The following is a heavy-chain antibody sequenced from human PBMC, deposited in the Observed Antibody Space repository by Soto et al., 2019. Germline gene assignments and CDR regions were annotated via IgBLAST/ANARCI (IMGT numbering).Heavy chain of an antibody. J-gene: IGHJ4*01. Sequence: SETRSLTCTVSAYSISSGSYWGGIRQPPGKGPEWIASIYRGGTTFYNPSLKSRVTVSVDKSNNQFSLKLRSVTAADTAVYYCAKAHVTVLAGSTFDYWGHGTLVTVSS. D-gene: IGHD6-19*01. CDR3: AKAHVTVLAGSTFDY. V-gene: IGHV4-38-2*02. CDR1: AYSISSGSY. CDR2: IYRGGTT.